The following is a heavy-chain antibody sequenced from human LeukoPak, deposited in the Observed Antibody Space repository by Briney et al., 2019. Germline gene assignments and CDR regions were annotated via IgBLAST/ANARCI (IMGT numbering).Heavy chain of an antibody. CDR3: AREGLRSIAARRGTRDYMDV. V-gene: IGHV1-2*02. J-gene: IGHJ6*03. D-gene: IGHD6-6*01. CDR1: GYTFTGYY. Sequence: ASVKVSCKASGYTFTGYYMHWVRQAPGQGLEWMGWINPNSGGTNYAQKFHGRVTMTTDTSTSTVYMELRSLRSDDTAVYYCAREGLRSIAARRGTRDYMDVWGKGTTVIVSS. CDR2: INPNSGGT.